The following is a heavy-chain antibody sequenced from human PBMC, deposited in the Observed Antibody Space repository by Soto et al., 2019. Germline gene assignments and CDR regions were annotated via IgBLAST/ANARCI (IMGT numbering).Heavy chain of an antibody. CDR2: INHSGST. D-gene: IGHD3-3*01. CDR3: ARSLLRFLGTNPPFDY. V-gene: IGHV4-34*01. Sequence: SETLSLTCAVYGGSFSGYYWSWIRQPPGKGLEWIGEINHSGSTNYNPSLKSRVTISVDTSKNQFSLKLSSVTAADTAVYYCARSLLRFLGTNPPFDYWGQGTLVTVSS. J-gene: IGHJ4*02. CDR1: GGSFSGYY.